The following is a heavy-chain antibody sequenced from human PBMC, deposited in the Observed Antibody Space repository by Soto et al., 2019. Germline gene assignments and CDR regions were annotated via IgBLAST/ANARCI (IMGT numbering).Heavy chain of an antibody. D-gene: IGHD5-12*01. CDR3: ARDGATMGSYYLVY. J-gene: IGHJ4*02. V-gene: IGHV1-46*01. Sequence: QMQLVQSGAEVKKPGASVKVSCKASGYSFTNYYMHWVRQAPGQGLEWMGIINPSGGTTRYARKFQGRITMTSDTSTSTVYMEVSSLSSEDTAVYYCARDGATMGSYYLVYWGQGTLVTVSS. CDR1: GYSFTNYY. CDR2: INPSGGTT.